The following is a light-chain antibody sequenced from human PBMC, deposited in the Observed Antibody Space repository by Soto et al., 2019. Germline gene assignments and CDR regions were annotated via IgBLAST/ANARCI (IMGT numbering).Light chain of an antibody. CDR3: QQRSNWWT. CDR1: QSVSSY. CDR2: DAS. V-gene: IGKV3-11*01. Sequence: EIVMTQSPDTLSVSPGEGATLSCRASQSVSSYLAWYQQKPGQAPRLLIYDASNRATGIPARFSGSGSGTDFTLTISSLEPEDFAVYYCQQRSNWWTFGQGTKVDIK. J-gene: IGKJ1*01.